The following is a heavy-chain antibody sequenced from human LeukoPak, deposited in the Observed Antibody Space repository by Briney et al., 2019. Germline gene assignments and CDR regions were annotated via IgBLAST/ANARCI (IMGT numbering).Heavy chain of an antibody. CDR1: GVSISRYY. CDR2: IYYSGST. D-gene: IGHD3-16*01. J-gene: IGHJ6*03. Sequence: SETLSLTCTVSGVSISRYYWSWIRQPPGKGLEWVGYIYYSGSTNYSPSLKSRVTISVDTSKNQFSLKLSSVTAADTAVYYCARDLRGAGYYYYYYMDVWGKGTTVTVSS. CDR3: ARDLRGAGYYYYYYMDV. V-gene: IGHV4-59*01.